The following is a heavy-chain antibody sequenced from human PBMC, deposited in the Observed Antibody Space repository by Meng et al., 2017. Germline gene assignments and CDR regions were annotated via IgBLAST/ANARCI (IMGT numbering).Heavy chain of an antibody. D-gene: IGHD2-15*01. V-gene: IGHV4-4*02. J-gene: IGHJ4*02. CDR3: ARVVAATTLFLDY. CDR2: IYHSGST. CDR1: GGSIRSSNW. Sequence: GELQESGPGPGKPSGTLSLTCAVSGGSIRSSNWWSWVRQPPGKGLEWIGEIYHSGSTNYNPSLKSRVTISVDKSKNQFSLKLSSVTAADTAVYYCARVVAATTLFLDYWGQGTLVTVSS.